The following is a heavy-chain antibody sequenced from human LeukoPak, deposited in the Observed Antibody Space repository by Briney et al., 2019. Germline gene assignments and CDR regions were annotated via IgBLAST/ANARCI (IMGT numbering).Heavy chain of an antibody. CDR1: GFTFDDYA. Sequence: GGSLRLSCAASGFTFDDYAMHWVRQAPGKGLEWVSGISWNSGSIGYADSVKGRFTISRDNSKNTLYLQMNSLRAEDTAIYYCAKDRIAPGYAPDTFHIWGQGTMVTVSS. J-gene: IGHJ3*02. CDR2: ISWNSGSI. V-gene: IGHV3-9*01. D-gene: IGHD2-15*01. CDR3: AKDRIAPGYAPDTFHI.